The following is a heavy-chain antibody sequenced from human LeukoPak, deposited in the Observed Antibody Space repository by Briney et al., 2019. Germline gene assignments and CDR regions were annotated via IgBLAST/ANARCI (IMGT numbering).Heavy chain of an antibody. CDR1: GGSFSGYY. V-gene: IGHV4-34*01. D-gene: IGHD2-2*02. J-gene: IGHJ6*02. CDR2: INRSGST. Sequence: SETLSLTCAVYGGSFSGYYWSWIRQPPGKGLEWIGEINRSGSTNYNPSLKSRVTISVDTSKNQFSLKLSSVTAADTAVYYCARVGLVVVPAAISYYYYGMDVWGQGTTVTVSS. CDR3: ARVGLVVVPAAISYYYYGMDV.